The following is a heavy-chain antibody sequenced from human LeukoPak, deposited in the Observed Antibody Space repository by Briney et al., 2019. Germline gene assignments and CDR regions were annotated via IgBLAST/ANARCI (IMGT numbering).Heavy chain of an antibody. V-gene: IGHV1-2*02. Sequence: GASVKVSCKASGYTFTDYYMHWVRQAPGQGLEWMGWINPNSGGTNYAQKFQGRVTMTRDTSINTAYMELSRLRSDDTAVYYCAREETYSGSLWDWGQGTLVTVSS. J-gene: IGHJ4*02. D-gene: IGHD1-26*01. CDR3: AREETYSGSLWD. CDR2: INPNSGGT. CDR1: GYTFTDYY.